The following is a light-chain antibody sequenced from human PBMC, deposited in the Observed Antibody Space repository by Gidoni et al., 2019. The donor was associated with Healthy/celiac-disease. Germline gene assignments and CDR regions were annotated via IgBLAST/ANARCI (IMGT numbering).Light chain of an antibody. CDR3: QQYGSSPWT. J-gene: IGKJ1*01. CDR2: GAS. CDR1: QSVSSSY. Sequence: EIVLTHSPGTLSLSPGERATIPCRASQSVSSSYLAWYQQKPGQAPRLLIYGASSRATGVPDRFSGSGSGTDFTLTISRLEPEDFAVYYCQQYGSSPWTFGQGTKVEIK. V-gene: IGKV3-20*01.